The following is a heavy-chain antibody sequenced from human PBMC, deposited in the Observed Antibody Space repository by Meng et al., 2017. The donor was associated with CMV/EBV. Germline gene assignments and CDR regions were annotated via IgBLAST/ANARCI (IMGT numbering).Heavy chain of an antibody. Sequence: QWPLPSSGPGPLTPSQPLSLTCTVAGGSISSGDYYWSWIRQPPGKGLEWIGYIYYSGSTYYNPSLKSRVTISVDTSKNQFSLKLSSVTAADTAVYYCARVMVRGVISAFDIWGQGTMVTVSS. V-gene: IGHV4-30-4*08. D-gene: IGHD3-10*01. CDR1: GGSISSGDYY. CDR2: IYYSGST. CDR3: ARVMVRGVISAFDI. J-gene: IGHJ3*02.